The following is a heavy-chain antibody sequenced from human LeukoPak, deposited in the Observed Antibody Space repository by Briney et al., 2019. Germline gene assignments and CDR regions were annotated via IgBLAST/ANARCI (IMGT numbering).Heavy chain of an antibody. V-gene: IGHV3-21*01. Sequence: GGSLRLSSAASGFTFSDYTMNWVREAPGKGLERVSSITSVSTFIGYADSVKGRFTISRDNAKNSLYLQMNSLRAEDTAVYYCAREGIAVNYYWGQGTLVTVSS. CDR1: GFTFSDYT. CDR2: ITSVSTFI. CDR3: AREGIAVNYY. D-gene: IGHD6-19*01. J-gene: IGHJ4*02.